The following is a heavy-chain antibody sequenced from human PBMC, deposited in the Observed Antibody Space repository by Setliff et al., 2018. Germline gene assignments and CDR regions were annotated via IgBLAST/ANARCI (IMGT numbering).Heavy chain of an antibody. J-gene: IGHJ4*02. D-gene: IGHD1-1*01. CDR2: IYYSGTT. V-gene: IGHV4-39*01. Sequence: SETLSLTCTVSGDSISSSRYYWAWIRQPPGKGLEWIGNIYYSGTTYSNPSLKSRVTMSVDTSKNQFSLRLNSVTASDTAVYYCATTGTYRYFDYWGQGTLVTVLL. CDR3: ATTGTYRYFDY. CDR1: GDSISSSRYY.